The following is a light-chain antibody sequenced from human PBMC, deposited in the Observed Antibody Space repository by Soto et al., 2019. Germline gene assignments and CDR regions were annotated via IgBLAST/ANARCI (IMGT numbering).Light chain of an antibody. J-gene: IGKJ4*01. CDR2: AAS. V-gene: IGKV1-39*01. CDR1: QSISSF. Sequence: DIQMTQSPSSLSASVGDGVTITCRASQSISSFLNWYQQKPGKAPKLLIYAASTLQSGVPSRFSGRGSGTDFTLTISSLQPEDFAVYYCQQTNSTPPTFGGGTKVEIK. CDR3: QQTNSTPPT.